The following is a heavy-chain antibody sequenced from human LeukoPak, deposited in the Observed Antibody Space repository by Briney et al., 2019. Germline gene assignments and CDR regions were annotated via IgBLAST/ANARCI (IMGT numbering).Heavy chain of an antibody. J-gene: IGHJ4*02. D-gene: IGHD3-9*01. CDR1: GFTFSSSW. CDR3: ARGLRYFDWLLGY. CDR2: ITSDESTT. V-gene: IGHV3-74*01. Sequence: PGGSLRLSCAASGFTFSSSWMFWVRQAPGKGLVWVSHITSDESTTRYADSVKGRFTISRDNAKSSLSLQMNSLRAEDTALYYCARGLRYFDWLLGYWGQGTLVTVSS.